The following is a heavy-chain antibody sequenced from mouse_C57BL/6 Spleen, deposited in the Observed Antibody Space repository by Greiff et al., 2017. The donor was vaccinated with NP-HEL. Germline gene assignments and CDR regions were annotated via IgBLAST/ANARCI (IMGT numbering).Heavy chain of an antibody. CDR1: GYTFTSYW. D-gene: IGHD2-5*01. J-gene: IGHJ3*01. Sequence: QVQLQQPGAELVRPGSSVKLSCKASGYTFTSYWMHWVKQRPIQGLEWIGNIDPSDSETHYNQKFKDKATLTVDKSSSTSYMQLSSLTSEDSAVYYCARRDYINRWFAYWGQGTLVTVSA. CDR3: ARRDYINRWFAY. V-gene: IGHV1-52*01. CDR2: IDPSDSET.